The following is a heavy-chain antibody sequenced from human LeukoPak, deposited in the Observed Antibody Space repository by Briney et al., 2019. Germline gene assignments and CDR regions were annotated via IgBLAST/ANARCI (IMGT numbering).Heavy chain of an antibody. Sequence: GGSLRLSCAVSRFPFSVYEMNWVRQAPGKGLEWVSNIASSGTTKYYADSVKGRFSISRDNAKSSLYLQTNSLRVEDTAVYYCALLAVASDFDYWGQGALVTVSS. CDR1: RFPFSVYE. V-gene: IGHV3-48*03. CDR2: IASSGTTK. CDR3: ALLAVASDFDY. D-gene: IGHD6-19*01. J-gene: IGHJ4*02.